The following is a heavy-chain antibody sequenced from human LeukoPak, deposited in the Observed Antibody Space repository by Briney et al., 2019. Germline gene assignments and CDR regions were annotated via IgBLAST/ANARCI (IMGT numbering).Heavy chain of an antibody. CDR2: INSGGSAI. J-gene: IGHJ4*02. CDR1: GFTFNSYE. CDR3: ARGGSYVHN. V-gene: IGHV3-48*03. Sequence: PGGSLRLSCAASGFTFNSYEMNWVRQAPGKGLEWVSYINSGGSAIYYADSVKGRFTISRDNAKNSLYLQMNSLRADDTAVYYCARGGSYVHNWGQGTLVTVSS. D-gene: IGHD1-26*01.